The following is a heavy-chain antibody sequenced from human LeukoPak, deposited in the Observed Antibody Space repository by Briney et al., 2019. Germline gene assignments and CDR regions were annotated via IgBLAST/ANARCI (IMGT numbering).Heavy chain of an antibody. Sequence: ASVKVSCKASGYTFTSYYMHWVRQAPGQGLEWMGIINPSGGSTSYAQKFQGRVTMTRDTSTSTVYMELSSLRAEDTAVYYCAKSSHDGYVRNWFDPWGQGTLVTVSS. CDR2: INPSGGST. D-gene: IGHD5-24*01. CDR1: GYTFTSYY. J-gene: IGHJ5*02. V-gene: IGHV1-46*01. CDR3: AKSSHDGYVRNWFDP.